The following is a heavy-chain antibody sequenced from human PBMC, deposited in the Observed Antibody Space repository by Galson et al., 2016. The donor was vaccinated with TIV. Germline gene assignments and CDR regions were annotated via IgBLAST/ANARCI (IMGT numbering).Heavy chain of an antibody. CDR1: GGTFSSYG. J-gene: IGHJ5*02. CDR2: INPVFGIP. D-gene: IGHD3-9*01. CDR3: ARQRTPPGPDFDSWFDP. Sequence: SVKVSCKASGGTFSSYGISWVRQAPGQGLEWMGGINPVFGIPNYAQKFQGRVTITADESTSTAYMELTSLRSEDTAVYYCARQRTPPGPDFDSWFDPWGQGILVTVSS. V-gene: IGHV1-69*13.